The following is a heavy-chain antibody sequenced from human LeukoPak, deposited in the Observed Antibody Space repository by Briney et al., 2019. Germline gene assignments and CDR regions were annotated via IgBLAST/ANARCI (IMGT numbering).Heavy chain of an antibody. Sequence: GGCLRLSCLASGLPLGSYAMQWVRHPAGRGREYVAAITNNGGSTNYANSVKARLTKYRDNSKNTLYLEMSSLKPEDTAVYYCVQASGYYYDDRGYYYWAWGQGTLVTVSS. CDR2: ITNNGGST. D-gene: IGHD3-22*01. V-gene: IGHV3-64D*09. CDR3: VQASGYYYDDRGYYYWA. J-gene: IGHJ5*02. CDR1: GLPLGSYA.